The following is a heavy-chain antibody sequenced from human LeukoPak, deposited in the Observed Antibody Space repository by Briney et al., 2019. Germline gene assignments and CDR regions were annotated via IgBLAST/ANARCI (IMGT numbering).Heavy chain of an antibody. CDR1: GGTFSSYA. Sequence: ASVKVSCKASGGTFSSYAISWVRQAPGQGLEWMGWINPNSGGTNYAQKFQGRVTMTRDTSISTAYMELSRLRSDDTAVYYCARLSGITGAFGLDYWGQGTLVTVSS. CDR2: INPNSGGT. D-gene: IGHD1-20*01. J-gene: IGHJ4*02. CDR3: ARLSGITGAFGLDY. V-gene: IGHV1-2*02.